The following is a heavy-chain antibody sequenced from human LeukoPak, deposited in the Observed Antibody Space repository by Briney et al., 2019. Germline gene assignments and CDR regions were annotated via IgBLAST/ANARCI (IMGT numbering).Heavy chain of an antibody. J-gene: IGHJ3*02. D-gene: IGHD3-3*01. Sequence: SETLSLTCTVSGGSISSYYWSWIRQPPGKGLEWIGSIYYSGSTYYNPSLKSRVTISVDTSKNQFSLKLSSVTAADTAVYYCARSTDYDFWSGYYSDAFDIWGQGTMVTVSS. CDR2: IYYSGST. CDR1: GGSISSYY. V-gene: IGHV4-39*01. CDR3: ARSTDYDFWSGYYSDAFDI.